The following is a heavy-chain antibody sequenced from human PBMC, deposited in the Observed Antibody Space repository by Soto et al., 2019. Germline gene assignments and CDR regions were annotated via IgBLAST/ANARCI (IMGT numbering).Heavy chain of an antibody. J-gene: IGHJ3*02. CDR3: ARDLASYNWNYRFAFDI. CDR2: INPNSGGT. CDR1: GYTFTGYY. V-gene: IGHV1-2*04. D-gene: IGHD1-7*01. Sequence: GASVKVSCKASGYTFTGYYMHWVRQAPGQGLEWMGWINPNSGGTNYAQKFQGWVTMTRDTSISTAYMELSRLRSDDTAVYYCARDLASYNWNYRFAFDIWGQGTMVTV.